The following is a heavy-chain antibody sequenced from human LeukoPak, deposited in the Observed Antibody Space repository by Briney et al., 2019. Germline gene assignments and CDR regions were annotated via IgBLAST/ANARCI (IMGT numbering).Heavy chain of an antibody. J-gene: IGHJ3*01. CDR3: ARSSYSSSSSV. V-gene: IGHV3-7*03. CDR2: INSDGSEG. Sequence: TGGSLRLSCAVSGFTFSGFWMRWSRQAPGEWLEWVASINSDGSEGYYADVVKGRFTISRDNAKNSLSLQMNSLRAEDTAVYYCARSSYSSSSSVWGQGTMVTVSS. D-gene: IGHD6-6*01. CDR1: GFTFSGFW.